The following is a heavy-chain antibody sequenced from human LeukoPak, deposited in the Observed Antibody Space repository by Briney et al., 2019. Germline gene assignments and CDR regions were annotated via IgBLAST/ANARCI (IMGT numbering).Heavy chain of an antibody. CDR2: ISGTYDNT. D-gene: IGHD6-13*01. Sequence: PGGSLRLSCAAPGLTFINYAMSWVRQAPGKGLEWVSGISGTYDNTWYADSVKRRFTISRDNSKNTVYLQMNSLRADDTAVYYCAKDLRGEDHSSWFSDWGQGTLVTGSS. CDR1: GLTFINYA. CDR3: AKDLRGEDHSSWFSD. V-gene: IGHV3-23*01. J-gene: IGHJ4*02.